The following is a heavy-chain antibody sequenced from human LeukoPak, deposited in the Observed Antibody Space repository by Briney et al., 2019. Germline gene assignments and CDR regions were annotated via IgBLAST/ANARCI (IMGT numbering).Heavy chain of an antibody. V-gene: IGHV3-64*01. Sequence: GGSLRLSCAASGFTFSSYAMHWVRQAPGKGLEYVSAISSNGGSTYYANSVKGRFTISRDNSKNTLYLQMGSLRAEDMAVYYCARRARGFWGLEGAFDYWGQGTLVTVSS. CDR1: GFTFSSYA. J-gene: IGHJ4*02. CDR2: ISSNGGST. D-gene: IGHD3-16*01. CDR3: ARRARGFWGLEGAFDY.